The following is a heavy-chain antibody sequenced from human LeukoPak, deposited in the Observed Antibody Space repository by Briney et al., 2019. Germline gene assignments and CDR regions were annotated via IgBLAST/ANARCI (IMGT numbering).Heavy chain of an antibody. V-gene: IGHV1-8*01. CDR3: ARALNYYMVRGPRASGWFDP. D-gene: IGHD3-10*01. CDR1: GYTFTSYD. Sequence: ASVKVSCKASGYTFTSYDINWVRQATGQGLEWMGWMNPNSGNTGYAQEFQGRVTMTRNTSISTAYMELSSLRSEDTAVYYCARALNYYMVRGPRASGWFDPWGQGTLVTVSS. J-gene: IGHJ5*02. CDR2: MNPNSGNT.